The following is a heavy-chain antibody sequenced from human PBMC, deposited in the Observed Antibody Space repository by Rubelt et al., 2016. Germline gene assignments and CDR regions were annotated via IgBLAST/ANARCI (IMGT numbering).Heavy chain of an antibody. CDR1: GASISSGGYF. V-gene: IGHV4-31*03. Sequence: QVQLQESGPGLVKPSQTLSLTCTVSGASISSGGYFWSWIRQHPGKGLEWIGYIYYSGSAYYNPSLKSRVTISVDTSKNQFSLKLSPVTAADTAVYYCARGRGLLDGDYVDYWGQGTLVTVSS. D-gene: IGHD3/OR15-3a*01. CDR3: ARGRGLLDGDYVDY. CDR2: IYYSGSA. J-gene: IGHJ4*02.